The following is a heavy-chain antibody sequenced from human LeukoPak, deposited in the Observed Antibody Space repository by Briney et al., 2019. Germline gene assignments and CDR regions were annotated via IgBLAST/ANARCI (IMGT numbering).Heavy chain of an antibody. V-gene: IGHV1-69*05. CDR3: ARDNYYDFWSGYPNAGSV. Sequence: ASVKVSCKASGGTFSSHAISWVRQAPGQGLEWMGGIIPIFGTANYAQKFQGRVTITTDESTSTAYMELSRLRFEDTAVYYCARDNYYDFWSGYPNAGSVWGKGTTVTVSS. CDR1: GGTFSSHA. CDR2: IIPIFGTA. J-gene: IGHJ6*04. D-gene: IGHD3-3*01.